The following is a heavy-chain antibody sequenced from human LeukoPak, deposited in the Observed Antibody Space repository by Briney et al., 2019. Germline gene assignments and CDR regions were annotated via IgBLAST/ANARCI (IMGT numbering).Heavy chain of an antibody. CDR3: TTAGMTVVVMYY. D-gene: IGHD3-22*01. V-gene: IGHV3-15*01. CDR2: IKSKTDGGTT. CDR1: GFTFSNAW. J-gene: IGHJ4*02. Sequence: GGALRLSCAASGFTFSNAWMSWVRQAPGKGLEWVGRIKSKTDGGTTDYAAPVKGRFTISRDDSKNTQYLQMNSLKTEDTAVYYCTTAGMTVVVMYYWGQGTLVTVSS.